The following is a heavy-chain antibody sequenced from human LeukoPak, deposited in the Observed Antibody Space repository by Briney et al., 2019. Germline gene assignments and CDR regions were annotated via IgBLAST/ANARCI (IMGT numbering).Heavy chain of an antibody. V-gene: IGHV4-59*01. CDR1: GGSISSYY. J-gene: IGHJ4*02. CDR2: VSYSGST. D-gene: IGHD3-3*01. Sequence: PSETLSLTCTVSGGSISSYYWSWIRQPPGKGLEWIGYVSYSGSTYHNPSLKSRVTMSVDTSKNQFSLKLSSVTAADTAVYCCAREVWSGRPDYWGQGTLVTVSS. CDR3: AREVWSGRPDY.